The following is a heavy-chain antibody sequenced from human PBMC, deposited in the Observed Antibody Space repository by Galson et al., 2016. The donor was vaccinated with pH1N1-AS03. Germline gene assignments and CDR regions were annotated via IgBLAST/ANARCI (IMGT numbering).Heavy chain of an antibody. CDR1: GFIFSNYA. CDR3: AKDPIQYGDYVWYFDY. J-gene: IGHJ4*02. D-gene: IGHD4-17*01. V-gene: IGHV3-23*01. CDR2: ITSRGST. Sequence: AASGFIFSNYAMSWVRQAPGKGLEWVSAITSRGSTYYADSVKGRFTISRDNSKNTLYLQMNSLRAEDTAVYYCAKDPIQYGDYVWYFDYWGQGTLVTVSS.